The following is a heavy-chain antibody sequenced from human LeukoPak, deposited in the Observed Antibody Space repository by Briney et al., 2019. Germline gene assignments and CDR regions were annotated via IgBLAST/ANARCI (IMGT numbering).Heavy chain of an antibody. CDR1: GGSISSSSYY. CDR3: ASRRITMRQNQYDH. Sequence: SETLSLTCTVSGGSISSSSYYWGWIRQPPGKGLEWIGSIYYSGSTYYNPSLKSRVTISVDTSKNQFSLKLSSVTAADTAVYYCASRRITMRQNQYDHWGQGTLVTVSS. CDR2: IYYSGST. D-gene: IGHD3-10*01. V-gene: IGHV4-39*01. J-gene: IGHJ4*02.